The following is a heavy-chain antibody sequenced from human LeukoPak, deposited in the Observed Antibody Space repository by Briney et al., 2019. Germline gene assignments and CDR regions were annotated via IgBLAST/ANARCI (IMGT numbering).Heavy chain of an antibody. Sequence: QTGGSLRLSCAASGFTFSSYAMSWVRQAPGKGLEWVSAISGSGGSTYYADSVKGRFTISRDNSKNTLYLQMNSLRAEDTAVYYCAKNPNGERVNWFDPWGQGTLVTVSS. CDR1: GFTFSSYA. J-gene: IGHJ5*02. CDR3: AKNPNGERVNWFDP. D-gene: IGHD4-17*01. CDR2: ISGSGGST. V-gene: IGHV3-23*01.